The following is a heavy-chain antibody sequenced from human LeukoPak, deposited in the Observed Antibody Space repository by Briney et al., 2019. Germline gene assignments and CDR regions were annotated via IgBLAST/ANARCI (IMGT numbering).Heavy chain of an antibody. CDR2: IYYSGST. V-gene: IGHV4-39*07. J-gene: IGHJ4*02. CDR1: VGSICSSSYY. Sequence: SETLSLSCTVSVGSICSSSYYSGWIRQPPGNWLALLGRIYYSGSTYYNPSPKSRVTISVDTSKNQFSLKLSSVTAADTAVYYCARVLVPATIRECYFDYSGQGTLVTVSS. D-gene: IGHD2-2*02. CDR3: ARVLVPATIRECYFDY.